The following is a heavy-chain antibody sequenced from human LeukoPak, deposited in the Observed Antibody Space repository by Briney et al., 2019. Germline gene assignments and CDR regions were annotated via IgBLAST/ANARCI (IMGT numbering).Heavy chain of an antibody. CDR1: GFTFTSHW. CDR2: INQDGSEK. CDR3: ARDGP. Sequence: GGSLGLSCAASGFTFTSHWMSWVRQAPGKGLEWAANINQDGSEKYYVDSVKGRFTISRDNAKNSLYLQMNSLRAEDTAVYYCARDGPWGQGTLVTVSS. J-gene: IGHJ5*02. V-gene: IGHV3-7*01.